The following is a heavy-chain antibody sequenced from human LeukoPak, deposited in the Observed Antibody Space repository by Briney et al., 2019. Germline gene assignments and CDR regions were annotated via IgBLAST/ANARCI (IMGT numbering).Heavy chain of an antibody. CDR2: INPNSGYT. D-gene: IGHD1-26*01. Sequence: GASVKVSCKASGYTFTGYYMHWVRQAPGQGLEWMGWINPNSGYTGFAQKFQGRVTITTDESTSTAYMELSSLRSEDTAVYYCARDLPLSYFWFDPWGQGTLVTVSS. J-gene: IGHJ5*02. CDR1: GYTFTGYY. V-gene: IGHV1-2*02. CDR3: ARDLPLSYFWFDP.